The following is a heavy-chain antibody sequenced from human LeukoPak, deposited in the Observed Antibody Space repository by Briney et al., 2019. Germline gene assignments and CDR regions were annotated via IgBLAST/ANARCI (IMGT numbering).Heavy chain of an antibody. D-gene: IGHD6-19*01. CDR3: AKGEGGDSGWYGDY. CDR2: ISYDGTDR. V-gene: IGHV3-30*18. Sequence: GGSLRLSCAASGFTFSNYAMHWVRQAPGKGLEWVAVISYDGTDRYYADSVKGRFTISRDNSKNTLSLQMDSLRAEDTAMYYCAKGEGGDSGWYGDYWGQGTLVTVSS. J-gene: IGHJ4*02. CDR1: GFTFSNYA.